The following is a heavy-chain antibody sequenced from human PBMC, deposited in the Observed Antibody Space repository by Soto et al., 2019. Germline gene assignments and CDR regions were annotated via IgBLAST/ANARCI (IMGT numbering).Heavy chain of an antibody. CDR3: AKGLSPGGNSGYYYNGMAV. D-gene: IGHD2-21*02. Sequence: GGSLRLSCAASGFTFSSYGMHWVRQAPGKGLEWVAVISYDGSNKYCADSVKGRFTISRDNSKNTLYLQMNSLRAEDTAVYYCAKGLSPGGNSGYYYNGMAVWGQGTTVTIS. CDR2: ISYDGSNK. CDR1: GFTFSSYG. J-gene: IGHJ6*02. V-gene: IGHV3-30*18.